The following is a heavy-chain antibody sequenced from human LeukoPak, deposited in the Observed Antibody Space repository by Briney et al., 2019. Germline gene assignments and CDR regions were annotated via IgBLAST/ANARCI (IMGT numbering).Heavy chain of an antibody. V-gene: IGHV1-2*02. D-gene: IGHD2-8*01. J-gene: IGHJ4*02. CDR3: ARGGFHHGFDF. CDR1: GYSFRDYW. CDR2: IDPKTGNQ. Sequence: GASVKVSCKASGYSFRDYWMHWGRQAPGQGLEWMGWIDPKTGNQNYAQKFQGRVTMTSDTSITTFYMELSRLTSDDTAVYYCARGGFHHGFDFWGQGTVVTVSS.